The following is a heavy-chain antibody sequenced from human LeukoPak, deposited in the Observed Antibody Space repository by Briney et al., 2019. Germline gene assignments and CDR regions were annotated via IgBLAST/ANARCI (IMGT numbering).Heavy chain of an antibody. Sequence: PGGSLRLSCAASGFTFSSYSMNWVRQAPGKGLEWVAVISSDGGNKYYADSVKGRFTISRDNSKNTLSLQMNSLSAEDTAVYYCVRGSNGWSGMDVWGQGTTVTVSS. D-gene: IGHD6-19*01. CDR1: GFTFSSYS. CDR3: VRGSNGWSGMDV. CDR2: ISSDGGNK. J-gene: IGHJ6*02. V-gene: IGHV3-30*03.